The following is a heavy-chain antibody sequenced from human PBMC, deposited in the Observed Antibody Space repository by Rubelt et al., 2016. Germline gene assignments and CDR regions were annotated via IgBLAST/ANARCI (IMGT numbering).Heavy chain of an antibody. V-gene: IGHV3-33*01. J-gene: IGHJ4*02. D-gene: IGHD6-6*01. Sequence: QVQLVESGGGVVQPGRSLRLSCAASGFTFSSYGMHWVRQAPGKGLEWVAVIWYDGSNKYYADSVKGRFTISRDNSKNTLYLQMNSLRAEDTAVYYCASSIAARPYYFDYWGQGTLVTVSS. CDR1: GFTFSSYG. CDR2: IWYDGSNK. CDR3: ASSIAARPYYFDY.